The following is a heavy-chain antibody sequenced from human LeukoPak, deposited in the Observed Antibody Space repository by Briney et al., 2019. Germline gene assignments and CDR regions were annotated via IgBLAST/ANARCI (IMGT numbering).Heavy chain of an antibody. CDR2: IYYSGST. J-gene: IGHJ3*02. D-gene: IGHD1-26*01. Sequence: SETLSLTCTVSGGSISSGDYYWSWIRQPPGKGLEWIGYIYYSGSTYYNPSLKSRVTISVDTSKNQFSLKLSSVTAADTAVYYCARHPVSYDAFDIWGQGTMVTVSS. CDR3: ARHPVSYDAFDI. CDR1: GGSISSGDYY. V-gene: IGHV4-30-4*01.